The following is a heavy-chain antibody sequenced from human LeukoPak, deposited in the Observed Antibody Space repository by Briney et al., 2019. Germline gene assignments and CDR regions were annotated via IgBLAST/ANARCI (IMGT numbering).Heavy chain of an antibody. CDR3: ASLSGDYGFGYYYYGMDV. CDR2: MNPNSGNT. Sequence: ASVNVSCKASGYTFTSYDINWVRQAPGQGLEWMGWMNPNSGNTGYAQKFQGRVTMTRNTSISTAYMELSSLRSEDTAVYYCASLSGDYGFGYYYYGMDVWGQGTTVTVSS. V-gene: IGHV1-8*01. CDR1: GYTFTSYD. D-gene: IGHD4-17*01. J-gene: IGHJ6*02.